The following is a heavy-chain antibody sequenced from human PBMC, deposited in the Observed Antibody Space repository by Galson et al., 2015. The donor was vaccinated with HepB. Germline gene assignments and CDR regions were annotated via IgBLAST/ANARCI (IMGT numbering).Heavy chain of an antibody. Sequence: SLRLSCAASGFTLRSYAMSWVRQAPGKGLEWVSGISDSGGSTYYADSVKGRFTMSGDNSKNTLYLQMNSLRAEDTAVYYCAKGGGTLPFDYWGQGTLVTVSS. V-gene: IGHV3-23*01. D-gene: IGHD2-15*01. J-gene: IGHJ4*02. CDR1: GFTLRSYA. CDR3: AKGGGTLPFDY. CDR2: ISDSGGST.